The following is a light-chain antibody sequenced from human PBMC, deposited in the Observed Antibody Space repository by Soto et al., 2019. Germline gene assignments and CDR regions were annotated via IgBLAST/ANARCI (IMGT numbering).Light chain of an antibody. J-gene: IGLJ2*01. V-gene: IGLV2-14*01. CDR2: EVT. CDR3: SSYTSITTLVL. CDR1: RSDIGGRNF. Sequence: QSALTQPASVSGAPGQSITLSCTGNRSDIGGRNFVSWYQQHPGKAPKLIIYEVTNRPSGVSSRFTGSKSGNTASLTISGLQAEDEADYYCSSYTSITTLVLFGGGTQLTVL.